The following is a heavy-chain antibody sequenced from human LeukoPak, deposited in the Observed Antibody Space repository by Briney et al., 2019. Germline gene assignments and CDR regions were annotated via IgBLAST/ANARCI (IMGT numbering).Heavy chain of an antibody. V-gene: IGHV3-30*03. D-gene: IGHD2-15*01. J-gene: IGHJ4*02. CDR3: ARTSVGNSYFDY. CDR2: ISYDGSNK. CDR1: GFTFSSYG. Sequence: PGGSLRLSCAASGFTFSSYGMHWVRQAPGKGLEWVAVISYDGSNKYYADSVKGRFTISRDNAKNTLYLQMNSLRDEDTAVYYCARTSVGNSYFDYWGQGVLVTVSS.